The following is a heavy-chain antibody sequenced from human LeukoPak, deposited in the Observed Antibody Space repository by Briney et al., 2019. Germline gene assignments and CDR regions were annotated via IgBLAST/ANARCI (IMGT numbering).Heavy chain of an antibody. CDR3: ARDDDLVYYFDY. J-gene: IGHJ4*02. CDR1: GFTFSSYS. V-gene: IGHV3-21*01. CDR2: ISSSSSYI. Sequence: GGSLRLSCAASGFTFSSYSMNWVRQAPRKGLEWVSSISSSSSYIYYADSVKGRFTISRDNAKNSLYLQMNSLRAEDTAVYYCARDDDLVYYFDYWGQGTLVTVSS. D-gene: IGHD1-1*01.